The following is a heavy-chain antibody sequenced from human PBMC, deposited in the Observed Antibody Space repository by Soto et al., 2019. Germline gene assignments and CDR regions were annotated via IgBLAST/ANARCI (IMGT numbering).Heavy chain of an antibody. CDR3: AREGPFYDLFTGYFRNNYYFDS. CDR2: IYSDGRT. V-gene: IGHV3-53*01. Sequence: GGSLRLSCAASGFTLSNNYMNWVRQTPGKGLEWVSVIYSDGRTYYADSVKGRFTISRDNSKSTLYLHMNNLRAEDTAVYYCAREGPFYDLFTGYFRNNYYFDSWGQGTLVTVSS. CDR1: GFTLSNNY. D-gene: IGHD3-9*01. J-gene: IGHJ4*02.